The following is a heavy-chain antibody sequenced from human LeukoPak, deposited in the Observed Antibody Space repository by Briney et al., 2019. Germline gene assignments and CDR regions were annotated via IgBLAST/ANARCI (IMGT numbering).Heavy chain of an antibody. D-gene: IGHD5-24*01. V-gene: IGHV3-23*01. Sequence: GGSLILSCAASRFTFSIYAMAWVRQAPGKGLEWVSSISGSGTSTYYADSVKGRFTISRDNSKNTLYLQMISLRAEDTAIYYCAKDPGAGVAPTKLDYWGQGTLVTVSS. CDR1: RFTFSIYA. J-gene: IGHJ4*02. CDR2: ISGSGTST. CDR3: AKDPGAGVAPTKLDY.